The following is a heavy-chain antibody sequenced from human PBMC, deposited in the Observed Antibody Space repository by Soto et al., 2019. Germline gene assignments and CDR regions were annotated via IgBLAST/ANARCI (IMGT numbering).Heavy chain of an antibody. CDR2: ISYDASNK. D-gene: IGHD3-3*01. CDR1: GLTFSSYS. V-gene: IGHV3-30*03. J-gene: IGHJ6*02. CDR3: ARDLAIFGVVMVDYYYYGMDV. Sequence: PAGPLRLSRAASGLTFSSYSMNRARQPPGKGLEWVAVISYDASNKYYADSVKGRFTISRDNSKNTLYLQMNSLRAEDTAVYYCARDLAIFGVVMVDYYYYGMDVWGQGTTVTVSS.